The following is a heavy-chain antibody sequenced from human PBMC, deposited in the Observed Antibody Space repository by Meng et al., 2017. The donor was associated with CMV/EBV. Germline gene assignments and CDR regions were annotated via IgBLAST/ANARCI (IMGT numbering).Heavy chain of an antibody. Sequence: GGSLRLSCAAFGFTFSSYWMSWVRQAPGKGLGWVANIKQDGSEKYFVDSVKGRFTISRDNATNSLYLQMNSLRAEDTAVYYCAPSLGYCSGGSCYRDYWGQGTLVTVSS. CDR3: APSLGYCSGGSCYRDY. D-gene: IGHD2-15*01. CDR2: IKQDGSEK. J-gene: IGHJ4*02. V-gene: IGHV3-7*01. CDR1: GFTFSSYW.